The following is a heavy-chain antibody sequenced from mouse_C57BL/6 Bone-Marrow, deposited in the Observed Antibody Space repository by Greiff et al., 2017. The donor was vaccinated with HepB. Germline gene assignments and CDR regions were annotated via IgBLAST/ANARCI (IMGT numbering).Heavy chain of an antibody. Sequence: EVQVVESGEGLVKPGGSLKLSCAASGFTFSSYAMSWVRQTPEKRLEWVAYISSGGDYIYYADTVKGRFTISRDNARNTLYLQMSSLKSEDTAMYYCTREGITTVVAPDYWGQGTTLTVSS. D-gene: IGHD1-1*01. V-gene: IGHV5-9-1*02. CDR2: ISSGGDYI. CDR1: GFTFSSYA. J-gene: IGHJ2*01. CDR3: TREGITTVVAPDY.